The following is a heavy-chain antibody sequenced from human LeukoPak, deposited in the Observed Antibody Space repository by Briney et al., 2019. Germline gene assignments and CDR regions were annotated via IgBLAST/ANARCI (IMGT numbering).Heavy chain of an antibody. CDR1: GFTFSSYS. CDR2: ISSSSSTI. Sequence: GGSLRLSCAASGFTFSSYSMNWVRQAPGKGPEWVSYISSSSSTIYYADSVKGRFTISRDNAKNSLYLQMNSLRAEDTAVYYCARGGRKAVAGTPNWFDPWGRGTLVTVPS. D-gene: IGHD6-19*01. V-gene: IGHV3-48*01. CDR3: ARGGRKAVAGTPNWFDP. J-gene: IGHJ5*02.